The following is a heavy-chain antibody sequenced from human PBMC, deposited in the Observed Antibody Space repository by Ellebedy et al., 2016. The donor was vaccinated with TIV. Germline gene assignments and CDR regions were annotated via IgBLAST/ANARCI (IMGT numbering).Heavy chain of an antibody. D-gene: IGHD2/OR15-2a*01. CDR2: IYSGGNT. Sequence: PGGSLRLSCAPSGFTVSNNYMRWVRPAPGKGLEWVSLIYSGGNTYYADSVRGRFTISRDKSKNTLHLQMNSLRAQETAVYYCERGGTFGGYWGRGTLVTVSS. J-gene: IGHJ4*02. CDR1: GFTVSNNY. CDR3: ERGGTFGGY. V-gene: IGHV3-66*01.